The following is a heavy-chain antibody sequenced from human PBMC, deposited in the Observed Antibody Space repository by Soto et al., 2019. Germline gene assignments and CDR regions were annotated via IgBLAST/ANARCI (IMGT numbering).Heavy chain of an antibody. CDR3: ARNIDYYYCPGSGNGHGF. CDR2: INPKFGDT. CDR1: GYTFTAYY. V-gene: IGHV1-2*02. J-gene: IGHJ6*02. Sequence: QVQLVQSGAEMKEPGDSVRVSCEASGYTFTAYYIHWVRQAPGQGLEWMGWINPKFGDTTYAQDFQGRVSMTMDMSISTVYMKVSRLTSDDTAIDSCARNIDYYYCPGSGNGHGFWGQGTTVTVFS. D-gene: IGHD2-21*02.